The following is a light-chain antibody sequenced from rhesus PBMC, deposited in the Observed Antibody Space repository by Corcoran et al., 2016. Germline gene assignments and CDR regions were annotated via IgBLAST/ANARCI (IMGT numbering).Light chain of an antibody. CDR2: YND. V-gene: IGLV1-60*01. J-gene: IGLJ1*01. CDR3: ATWDSSLSGYI. Sequence: QSVLTQPPSASEAARKSVTISCSGSSSNIGSNSVSWYQQLPGASPKLLIYYNDQRVSGLSARFSGSKSDTSASLAISGLQTEDEADYYGATWDSSLSGYIFGSGTRLTVL. CDR1: SSNIGSNS.